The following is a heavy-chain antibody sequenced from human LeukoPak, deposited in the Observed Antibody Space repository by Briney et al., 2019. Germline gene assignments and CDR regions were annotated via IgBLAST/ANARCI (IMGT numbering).Heavy chain of an antibody. CDR2: IYPGDSDT. D-gene: IGHD2-15*01. CDR3: ATIPLYCSGGSCYPDAFDI. Sequence: ESRKISCKGSGYSFTSYWIGWVRQMPGKGLEWIGIIYPGDSDTRYSPSFQGQVTISADKTISTAYLQWSSLKASDPAMYYCATIPLYCSGGSCYPDAFDIWGQGTMVTVSS. CDR1: GYSFTSYW. J-gene: IGHJ3*02. V-gene: IGHV5-51*01.